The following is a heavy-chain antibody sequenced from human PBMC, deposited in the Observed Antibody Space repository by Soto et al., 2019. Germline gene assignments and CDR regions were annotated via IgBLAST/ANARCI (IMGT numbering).Heavy chain of an antibody. CDR1: GYSFTSYW. Sequence: PGESLKISCKGSGYSFTSYWIGWVRQMPGKGLEWMGIIYPGDSDTRYSPSFQGQVTISADKSISTAYLQWSSLKASDTAMYYCASGGGCSSTSCYPTYLFDPWGQGTLVTVSS. V-gene: IGHV5-51*01. D-gene: IGHD2-2*01. J-gene: IGHJ5*02. CDR2: IYPGDSDT. CDR3: ASGGGCSSTSCYPTYLFDP.